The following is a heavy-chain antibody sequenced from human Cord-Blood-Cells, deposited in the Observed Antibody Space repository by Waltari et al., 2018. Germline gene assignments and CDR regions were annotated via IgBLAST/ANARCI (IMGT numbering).Heavy chain of an antibody. CDR1: GFTFSSYS. V-gene: IGHV3-48*02. J-gene: IGHJ3*02. Sequence: EVQLVESGGGLVQPGGSLRLSCAASGFTFSSYSMNWVRQAPGKGLEWVSYISSSSTIYYADSVKGRFTISRDNAKNSLYLQMNSLRDEDTAVYYCARADFWSGYYDAFDIWGQGTMVTVSS. CDR3: ARADFWSGYYDAFDI. CDR2: ISSSSTI. D-gene: IGHD3-3*01.